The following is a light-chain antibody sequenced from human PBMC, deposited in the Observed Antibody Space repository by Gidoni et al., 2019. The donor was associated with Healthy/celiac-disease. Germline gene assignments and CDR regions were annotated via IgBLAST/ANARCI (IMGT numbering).Light chain of an antibody. CDR2: KDS. CDR3: QSADSSGTYVV. V-gene: IGLV3-25*02. Sequence: SYELTQPPPVSLSPGQTARITCPGDALPKQYAYWYQQKPGQAPVLVIYKDSERPSGIPERFSGSSSGTTVTLTISGVQAEDEADYYCQSADSSGTYVVFGGGTKLTVL. CDR1: ALPKQY. J-gene: IGLJ2*01.